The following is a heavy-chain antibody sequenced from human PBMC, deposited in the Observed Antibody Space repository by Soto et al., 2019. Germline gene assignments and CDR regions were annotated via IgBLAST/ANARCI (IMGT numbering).Heavy chain of an antibody. Sequence: PSETLSLTCTVSGGSISSGGYYWSWIRQHPGKGLEWIGYIYYSGSTYYSPSLKSRVTISVDTSKNQFSLKLSSVTAADTAVYYCARYRREAVAGYTLDNWGQGILVTVSS. J-gene: IGHJ4*02. CDR1: GGSISSGGYY. D-gene: IGHD6-13*01. V-gene: IGHV4-31*03. CDR3: ARYRREAVAGYTLDN. CDR2: IYYSGST.